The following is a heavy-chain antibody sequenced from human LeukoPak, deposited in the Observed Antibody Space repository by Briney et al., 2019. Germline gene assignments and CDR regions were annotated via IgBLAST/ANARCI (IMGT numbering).Heavy chain of an antibody. Sequence: GGSLRLSYAASGFTFSSYVMHWVRQAPGKGLEWVAIISYDGSNEYYADSVKGRFTIFRDNSKNTLYLQMNSLRAEDTAVYYCAKEHLIDYWGQGTLVTVSS. CDR2: ISYDGSNE. V-gene: IGHV3-30*04. CDR1: GFTFSSYV. J-gene: IGHJ4*02. CDR3: AKEHLIDY.